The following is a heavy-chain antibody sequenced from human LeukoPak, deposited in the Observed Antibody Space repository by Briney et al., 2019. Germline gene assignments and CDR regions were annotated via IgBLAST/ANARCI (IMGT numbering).Heavy chain of an antibody. J-gene: IGHJ6*03. V-gene: IGHV3-30*01. Sequence: DSVKGRCTISRDNSKNTLYLQMNGLRAEDTAVYYCARDLVFGLGHYMDVWGKGTPVTVSS. D-gene: IGHD3/OR15-3a*01. CDR3: ARDLVFGLGHYMDV.